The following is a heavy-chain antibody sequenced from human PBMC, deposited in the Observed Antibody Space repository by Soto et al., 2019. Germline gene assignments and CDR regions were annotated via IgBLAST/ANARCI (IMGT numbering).Heavy chain of an antibody. CDR3: ARGNEAARTDFYYYYYGMDV. CDR1: GGTFSSYA. J-gene: IGHJ6*02. V-gene: IGHV1-69*13. Sequence: SSVKVSCKASGGTFSSYAISWVRQAPGQGLEWMGGIIPIFGTANYAQKFQGRVTITADESTSTAYMELSSLRSEDTAVYYCARGNEAARTDFYYYYYGMDVCGQGTTVTVSS. D-gene: IGHD6-6*01. CDR2: IIPIFGTA.